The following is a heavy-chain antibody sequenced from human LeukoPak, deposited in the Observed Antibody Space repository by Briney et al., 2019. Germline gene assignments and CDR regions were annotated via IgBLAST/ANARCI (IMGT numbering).Heavy chain of an antibody. Sequence: PGRSLRLSCAASGFTFSNYIMHWVRQPPGKALEYVSAITSNGGDTNYAKSVKGRFIISRDNSKNILYLRMGSLRAEDMAVYYCSRGGRALQWFGERSRNYYYMDVWGKGTTVTISS. CDR3: SRGGRALQWFGERSRNYYYMDV. J-gene: IGHJ6*03. D-gene: IGHD3-10*01. V-gene: IGHV3-64*01. CDR2: ITSNGGDT. CDR1: GFTFSNYI.